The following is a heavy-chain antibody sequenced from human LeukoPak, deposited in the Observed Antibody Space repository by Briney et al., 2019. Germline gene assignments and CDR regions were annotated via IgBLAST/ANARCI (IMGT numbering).Heavy chain of an antibody. CDR1: RFTFSSYA. Sequence: GGSLRLSCVASRFTFSSYAMHWVRQAPGKGLEWVAVISYDGGNRYYGDSVKGRVTISRDNAKSTLYLQINSLRTEDTANCDRVLGQHPPHWGQGTLVTVSS. J-gene: IGHJ4*02. D-gene: IGHD6-13*01. CDR3: VLGQHPPH. V-gene: IGHV3-30*04. CDR2: ISYDGGNR.